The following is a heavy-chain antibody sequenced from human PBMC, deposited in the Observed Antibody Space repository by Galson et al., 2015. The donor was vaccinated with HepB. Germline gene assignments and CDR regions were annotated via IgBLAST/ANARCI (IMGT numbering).Heavy chain of an antibody. CDR1: GFSLSARGVG. D-gene: IGHD2-2*02. V-gene: IGHV2-5*01. CDR2: IYWNDGK. J-gene: IGHJ6*02. CDR3: AHHTDYYAMDV. Sequence: PALVKPTQTLTLTCTVSGFSLSARGVGVAWIRQPPGKALEWLALIYWNDGKRHSASLKSRLSITKDTSKNQVVLKMTNMDPVDTATYYCAHHTDYYAMDVWGQGTTVTVSS.